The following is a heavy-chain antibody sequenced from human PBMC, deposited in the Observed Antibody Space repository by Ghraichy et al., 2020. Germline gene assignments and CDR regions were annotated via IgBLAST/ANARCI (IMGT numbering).Heavy chain of an antibody. CDR1: GFTFSSYS. J-gene: IGHJ4*02. CDR2: ISSSSSYI. V-gene: IGHV3-21*01. Sequence: GALRLSCAASGFTFSSYSMNWVRQAPGKGLEWVSSISSSSSYIYYADSVKGRFTISRDNAKNSLYLQMNSLRAEDTAVYYCARDSLGQQLDNYFDYWGQGTLVTVSS. CDR3: ARDSLGQQLDNYFDY. D-gene: IGHD6-13*01.